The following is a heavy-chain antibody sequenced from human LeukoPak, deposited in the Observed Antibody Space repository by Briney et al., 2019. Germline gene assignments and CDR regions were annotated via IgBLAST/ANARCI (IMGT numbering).Heavy chain of an antibody. CDR1: GFTFSSHW. CDR2: ITTDVTNT. CDR3: ARDRGAGTPFDP. D-gene: IGHD1-1*01. V-gene: IGHV3-74*01. J-gene: IGHJ5*02. Sequence: PGGSLRLSCAASGFTFSSHWMHWVRQAPGKGLVWVSRITTDVTNTAYADSVRGRFTISRDNAKNTLYLQMNSLRAENTAVYYCARDRGAGTPFDPWGQGTLVTVSS.